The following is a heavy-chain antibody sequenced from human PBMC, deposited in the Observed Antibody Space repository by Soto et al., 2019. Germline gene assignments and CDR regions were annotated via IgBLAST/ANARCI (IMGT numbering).Heavy chain of an antibody. J-gene: IGHJ5*02. Sequence: QVQLVQSGAEVKKPGASVKVSCKASGYTFTSYDINWVRQATGQGLEWMGWMNPNSGNTGYAQKFQGRVTMTRNTSMGTAYKELSSLRSEDTAVYYCARERSAGTGWFDPWGQGTLVTVSS. V-gene: IGHV1-8*01. D-gene: IGHD6-13*01. CDR1: GYTFTSYD. CDR3: ARERSAGTGWFDP. CDR2: MNPNSGNT.